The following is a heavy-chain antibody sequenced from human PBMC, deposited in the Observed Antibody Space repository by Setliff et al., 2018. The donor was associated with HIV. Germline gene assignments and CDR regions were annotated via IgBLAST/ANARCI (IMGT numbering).Heavy chain of an antibody. CDR2: IYPGDSDT. CDR3: ARLPNAATYQSYYMDV. J-gene: IGHJ6*03. V-gene: IGHV5-51*01. D-gene: IGHD2-15*01. CDR1: GYKFSSYW. Sequence: PGESLKISCKGSGYKFSSYWIGWVRQMPGKGLEWMGIIYPGDSDTRYSPSFQGQVTISADKSTNTAYLQWTGLKASDTAMYYCARLPNAATYQSYYMDVWGEGTTVTVSS.